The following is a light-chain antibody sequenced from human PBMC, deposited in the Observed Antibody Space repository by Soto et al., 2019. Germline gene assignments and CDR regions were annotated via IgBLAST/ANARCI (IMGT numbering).Light chain of an antibody. J-gene: IGKJ1*01. CDR2: KAS. CDR3: QQYNSYSWT. V-gene: IGKV1-5*03. Sequence: DIQMTQSPSTLSASVGERVTITCRASQSISSWLAWYQQKPGKAPKLLIYKASSLESGVPSRFSGSGSGTEFTLTISSLQPDDFATYYCQQYNSYSWTFXQGTKADIK. CDR1: QSISSW.